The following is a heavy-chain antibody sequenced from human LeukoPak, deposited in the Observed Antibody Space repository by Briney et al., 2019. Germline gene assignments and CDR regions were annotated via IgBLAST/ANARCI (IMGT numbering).Heavy chain of an antibody. Sequence: PSETLSLTCTVSGGSISSSSYYWGWIRQPPGKGLEWIGSIYYSGSTYYNPSLKSRVTISVDTSKNQFSLKLSSVTAADTAVYYCARSQPRYYYYYMDVWGKGTTVTVSS. CDR2: IYYSGST. CDR3: ARSQPRYYYYYMDV. D-gene: IGHD2-2*01. V-gene: IGHV4-39*07. J-gene: IGHJ6*03. CDR1: GGSISSSSYY.